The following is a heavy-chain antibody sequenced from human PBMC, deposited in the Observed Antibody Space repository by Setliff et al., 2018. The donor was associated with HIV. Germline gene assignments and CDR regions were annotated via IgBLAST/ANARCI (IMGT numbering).Heavy chain of an antibody. CDR1: GFTFSSYS. CDR2: ISSSSSYI. D-gene: IGHD3-10*01. CDR3: ARAIYGSWSPPI. V-gene: IGHV3-21*01. Sequence: GGSLRLSCAASGFTFSSYSMNWVRQAPGKGLEWVSSISSSSSYIYYADSVKGRFTISRDNAKNSLYLQMNSLRAEDTAVYYCARAIYGSWSPPIWGQGTMVTVSS. J-gene: IGHJ3*02.